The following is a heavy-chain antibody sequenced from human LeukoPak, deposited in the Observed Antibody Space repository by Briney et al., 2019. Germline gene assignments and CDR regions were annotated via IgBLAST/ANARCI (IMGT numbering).Heavy chain of an antibody. CDR2: IYYSGST. J-gene: IGHJ3*02. Sequence: SETLSLTCTVSGGSISSYYWSWIRQPPGKGLEWIGYIYYSGSTNYNPSLKSRVTISVDTSKNQFSLKLSSVTAADTAVYYCARSCSSTSCYGAFDIWGQGTMVTVPS. CDR1: GGSISSYY. CDR3: ARSCSSTSCYGAFDI. V-gene: IGHV4-59*08. D-gene: IGHD2-2*01.